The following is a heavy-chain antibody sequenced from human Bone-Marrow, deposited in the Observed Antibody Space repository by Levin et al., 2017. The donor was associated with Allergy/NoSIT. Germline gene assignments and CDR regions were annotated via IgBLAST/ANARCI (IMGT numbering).Heavy chain of an antibody. V-gene: IGHV3-53*01. J-gene: IGHJ6*02. CDR2: IYSDSRT. Sequence: GGSLRLSCAASGFTVSSNYMSWVRQAPGKGLEWVSIIYSDSRTYYADSVKGRFIISRDNSKNTLSLQMNSLRAEDTAVYYCARESRIVAAGRRDYYYGMGVWGQGTTVTVSS. CDR3: ARESRIVAAGRRDYYYGMGV. D-gene: IGHD6-13*01. CDR1: GFTVSSNY.